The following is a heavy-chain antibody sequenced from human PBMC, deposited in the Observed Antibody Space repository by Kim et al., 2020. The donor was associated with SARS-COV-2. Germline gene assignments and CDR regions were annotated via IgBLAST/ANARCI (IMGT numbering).Heavy chain of an antibody. V-gene: IGHV3-30*07. D-gene: IGHD3-22*01. Sequence: GRFTISRDNSKNTLYLQMNSLRAEDTAVYYCARGEYYDSSGYYWSDAFDIWGQGTMVTVSS. CDR3: ARGEYYDSSGYYWSDAFDI. J-gene: IGHJ3*02.